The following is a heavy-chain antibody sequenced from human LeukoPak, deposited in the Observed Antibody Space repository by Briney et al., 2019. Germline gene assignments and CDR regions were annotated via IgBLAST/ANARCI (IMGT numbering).Heavy chain of an antibody. D-gene: IGHD4-17*01. CDR3: AREAFNYGDHYFDY. CDR1: GFTLSSYW. V-gene: IGHV3-74*01. Sequence: GGTLRLSCAASGFTLSSYWMHWVRQAPGKGLVWVSRMNSDGSCTTYADSVKGRFTISRDNAKNALYLQMSSLRAEDTAVYHCAREAFNYGDHYFDYWGQGTLVTVSS. CDR2: MNSDGSCT. J-gene: IGHJ4*02.